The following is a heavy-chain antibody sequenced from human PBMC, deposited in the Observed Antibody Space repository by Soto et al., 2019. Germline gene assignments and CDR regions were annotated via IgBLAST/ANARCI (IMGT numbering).Heavy chain of an antibody. J-gene: IGHJ3*02. V-gene: IGHV4-31*03. CDR1: GGSISSGDYY. Sequence: QVQLQESGPGLVKPSQTLSLTCTVSGGSISSGDYYWSWIRHHPGKGLEWIGYIYSSGSTYYNPSLRSRVTISADTSENRFSLRLSSVTAADTAVYYCVRDYDYDTSRNDAFDIWGQGTMVTVSS. D-gene: IGHD3-22*01. CDR3: VRDYDYDTSRNDAFDI. CDR2: IYSSGST.